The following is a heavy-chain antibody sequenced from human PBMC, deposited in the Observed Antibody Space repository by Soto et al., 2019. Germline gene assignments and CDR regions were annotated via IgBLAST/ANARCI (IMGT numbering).Heavy chain of an antibody. CDR3: ARDRPARASGYPLSPPYYYYVMDV. D-gene: IGHD5-12*01. CDR1: GGSISSYC. Sequence: SESLSLTCTVSGGSISSYCWSWIRQPPGKGMEWIGYIYYNGSTNYNPSLKSRVTISVDTSKNQFSLKLSSVTAADTAVYYCARDRPARASGYPLSPPYYYYVMDVWGQGTTVTVSS. V-gene: IGHV4-59*01. CDR2: IYYNGST. J-gene: IGHJ6*02.